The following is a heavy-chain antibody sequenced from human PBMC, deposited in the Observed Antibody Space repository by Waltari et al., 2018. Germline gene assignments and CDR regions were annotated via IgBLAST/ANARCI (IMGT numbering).Heavy chain of an antibody. J-gene: IGHJ4*02. D-gene: IGHD1-26*01. V-gene: IGHV4-59*01. CDR2: IHYTGST. CDR3: AREGGTYMRMFYFDY. CDR1: GDSISSYY. Sequence: QVQLQESGPGLLKPAATLSLTCSVSGDSISSYYWSWIRRPPGNGLEWLGYIHYTGSTRYNPSLKSRVTISVDTSQNQISLQVTSVTAADTAVYYCAREGGTYMRMFYFDYWGQGTLVTVSS.